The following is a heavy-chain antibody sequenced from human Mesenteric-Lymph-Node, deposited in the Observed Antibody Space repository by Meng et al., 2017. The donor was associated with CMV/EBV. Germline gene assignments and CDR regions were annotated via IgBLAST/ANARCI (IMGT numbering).Heavy chain of an antibody. Sequence: SGSYYWSWIRQPPGKGLEWIGYIYYSGSTNYNPSLKSRVTISVDTSKNQFSLKLSSVTAADTAVYYCARLARYCSSTSCPRTGFQHWGQGTLVTV. J-gene: IGHJ1*01. CDR3: ARLARYCSSTSCPRTGFQH. CDR2: IYYSGST. V-gene: IGHV4-61*01. CDR1: SGSYY. D-gene: IGHD2-2*01.